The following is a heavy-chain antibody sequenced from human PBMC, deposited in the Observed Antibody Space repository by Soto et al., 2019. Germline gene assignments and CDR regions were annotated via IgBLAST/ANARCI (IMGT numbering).Heavy chain of an antibody. V-gene: IGHV3-33*01. D-gene: IGHD1-26*01. CDR1: GFSFSDYG. Sequence: QVQLVESGGGVVRPGTSLRLSCEGSGFSFSDYGMNWVRQAPGKGLEWVAVIWYDGSVRRYADSVKGRFTISRDISKNTLYLQMNSLRVEDTAVYFCARGGKWELLLRLWGQGTLVTVSS. CDR3: ARGGKWELLLRL. CDR2: IWYDGSVR. J-gene: IGHJ4*02.